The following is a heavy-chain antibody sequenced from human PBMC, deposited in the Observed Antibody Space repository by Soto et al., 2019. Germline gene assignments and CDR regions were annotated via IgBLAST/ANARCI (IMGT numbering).Heavy chain of an antibody. CDR2: VYHSGST. J-gene: IGHJ4*01. CDR1: GGPISSGGYS. Sequence: QLQLQESGSGLVKPSQTLSLTCAVAGGPISSGGYSWSWIRQPPGKGLEWIGYVYHSGSTYYNPSLKSRVTTSIDRTNNQFSLKLGSVTAADTAVYDCARVPDYWGHGILVTVAS. CDR3: ARVPDY. D-gene: IGHD2-2*01. V-gene: IGHV4-30-2*01.